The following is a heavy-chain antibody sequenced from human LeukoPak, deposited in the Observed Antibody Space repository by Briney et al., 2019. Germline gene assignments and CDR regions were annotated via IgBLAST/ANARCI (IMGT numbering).Heavy chain of an antibody. V-gene: IGHV1-2*06. Sequence: ASVKASCKASGYTFTGYYMHWVRQAPGQGLEWMGRINPNSGGTNYAQKFQGRVTMTRDTSISTAYMELSRLRSDDTAVYYCARVGMIVARNSNWFDPWDQGTLVTVSS. D-gene: IGHD3-22*01. CDR3: ARVGMIVARNSNWFDP. CDR1: GYTFTGYY. J-gene: IGHJ5*02. CDR2: INPNSGGT.